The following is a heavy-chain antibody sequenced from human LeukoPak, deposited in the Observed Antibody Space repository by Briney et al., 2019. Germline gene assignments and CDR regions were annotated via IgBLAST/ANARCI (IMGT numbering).Heavy chain of an antibody. Sequence: ASVKVSCKASGYTFTGYYMHWVRQAPGQGLEWMGWINPNSGGTNYAQKFQGRVTMTRDTSISTAYMERSRLRSDDTAVYYCARDRRRVLLWFGETGYFDYWGQGTLVTVSS. CDR2: INPNSGGT. J-gene: IGHJ4*02. V-gene: IGHV1-2*02. CDR1: GYTFTGYY. CDR3: ARDRRRVLLWFGETGYFDY. D-gene: IGHD3-10*01.